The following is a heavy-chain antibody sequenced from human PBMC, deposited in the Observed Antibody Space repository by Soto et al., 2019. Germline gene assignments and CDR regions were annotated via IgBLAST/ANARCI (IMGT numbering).Heavy chain of an antibody. CDR3: GRDGALGDTAVVDS. D-gene: IGHD5-18*01. CDR1: GFTFSTYG. Sequence: QVQLVEPGGGVVQPGKSLRLSCAASGFTFSTYGMHWVRQAPGKGLEWVAVIWYDGSNKYHGDSLKGRFTISRDNSKNTLYLQINNLRAEDTAVYYCGRDGALGDTAVVDSWGQGTRVTVSS. V-gene: IGHV3-33*01. CDR2: IWYDGSNK. J-gene: IGHJ4*02.